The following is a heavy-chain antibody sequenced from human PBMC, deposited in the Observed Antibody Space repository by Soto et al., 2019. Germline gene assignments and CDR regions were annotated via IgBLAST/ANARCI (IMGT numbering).Heavy chain of an antibody. V-gene: IGHV4-34*09. CDR1: GGSFSDTF. CDR3: ARGSDNWFDP. J-gene: IGHJ5*02. Sequence: PSETLSLTCAVSGGSFSDTFWTWIRQTPEKGLEWIGYINHSGSTNYNPSLKSRLTISVDTSKNHFSLKLSSVTAADTAVYYCARGSDNWFDPWGQGTLVTVSS. CDR2: INHSGST.